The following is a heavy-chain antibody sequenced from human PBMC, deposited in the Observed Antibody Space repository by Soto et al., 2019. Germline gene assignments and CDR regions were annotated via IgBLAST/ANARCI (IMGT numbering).Heavy chain of an antibody. V-gene: IGHV1-46*01. Sequence: VASVKVSCKASGYTFTSYYMHWVRQAPGQGLEWMGIINPSGGSTSYAQKFQGRVTMTRDTSTSTVYMELSSLRSEDTAVYYCGRSDSSGYYCVYWGQGTLVTVSS. CDR2: INPSGGST. J-gene: IGHJ4*02. D-gene: IGHD3-22*01. CDR1: GYTFTSYY. CDR3: GRSDSSGYYCVY.